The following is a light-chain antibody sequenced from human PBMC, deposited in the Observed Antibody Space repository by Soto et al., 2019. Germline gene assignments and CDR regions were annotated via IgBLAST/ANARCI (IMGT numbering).Light chain of an antibody. V-gene: IGLV7-46*01. CDR3: LITYSGARPYV. J-gene: IGLJ1*01. CDR2: DTS. Sequence: QAVVTQEPSLTVSPGGTITLTCGSSTGAVTSGHYPYWFQQKPGQAPRTLIYDTSNRHSWTPARFSGSLLGGKAALTLSGAQPEDEAEYYCLITYSGARPYVFGTGPKLTVL. CDR1: TGAVTSGHY.